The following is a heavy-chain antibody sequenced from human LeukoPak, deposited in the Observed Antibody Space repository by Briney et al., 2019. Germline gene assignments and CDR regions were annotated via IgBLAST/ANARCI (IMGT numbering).Heavy chain of an antibody. V-gene: IGHV3-23*01. CDR2: ISGSGGST. D-gene: IGHD3-22*01. J-gene: IGHJ3*02. CDR1: GFTFSSYA. Sequence: GGSLRLSCAASGFTFSSYAMSWVRQAPGKGLEWVSAISGSGGSTYYADSVKGRFTISRDNSKNTLYLQMNSLRAEDTAVYYCARDLSPEYDSSSHYDALDIWGQGTVVTVSS. CDR3: ARDLSPEYDSSSHYDALDI.